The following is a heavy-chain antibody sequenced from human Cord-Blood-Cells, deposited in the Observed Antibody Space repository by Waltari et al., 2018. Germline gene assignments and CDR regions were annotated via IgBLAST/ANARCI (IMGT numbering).Heavy chain of an antibody. Sequence: EVQLVESGGGLVQPGRSLRLSCAASGFTCDDYAMHWVRQARGTGLEWVSGISWNSGSIGYADSVKGRFTISRDNAKNSLYLQMNSLRAEDTALYYCAKDVTRAGFDAFDIWGQGTMVTVSS. CDR2: ISWNSGSI. J-gene: IGHJ3*02. V-gene: IGHV3-9*01. D-gene: IGHD6-13*01. CDR3: AKDVTRAGFDAFDI. CDR1: GFTCDDYA.